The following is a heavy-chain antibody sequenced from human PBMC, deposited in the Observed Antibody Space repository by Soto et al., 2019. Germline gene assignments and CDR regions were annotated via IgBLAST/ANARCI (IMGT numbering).Heavy chain of an antibody. CDR1: GYTFSGFD. CDR2: MNAKSGDT. V-gene: IGHV1-8*01. D-gene: IGHD3-16*01. J-gene: IGHJ6*02. CDR3: ARGNPFNYAGLDV. Sequence: QAHLEQSGAEVKRPGASVKVSCKASGYTFSGFDINWLRQASGQGPEWMGWMNAKSGDTFFAQRFQGKCNMTWDTSLSTAYMEVGSLTSDDTAMYYCARGNPFNYAGLDVWGQGTTVAVSS.